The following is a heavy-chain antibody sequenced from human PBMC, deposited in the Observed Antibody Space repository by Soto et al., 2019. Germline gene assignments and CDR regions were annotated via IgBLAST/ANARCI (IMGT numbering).Heavy chain of an antibody. CDR3: ASGLVVVPAAYSLYGMDV. J-gene: IGHJ6*02. CDR2: IIPIFGTA. CDR1: GGTFSSYA. V-gene: IGHV1-69*13. Sequence: AVKFSCKASGGTFSSYAISWVRQDPGQGLEWMGGIIPIFGTANYAQKFQGRVTITADESTSTAYMELSSLRSEDTAVYYCASGLVVVPAAYSLYGMDVWGQGTTVTVSS. D-gene: IGHD2-2*01.